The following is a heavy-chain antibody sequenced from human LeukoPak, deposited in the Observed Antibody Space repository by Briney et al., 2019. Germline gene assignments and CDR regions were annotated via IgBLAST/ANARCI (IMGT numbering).Heavy chain of an antibody. J-gene: IGHJ4*02. V-gene: IGHV3-21*01. CDR1: GFTFSSYS. D-gene: IGHD2-15*01. CDR3: AAGKWYGNF. CDR2: ISSSSDYI. Sequence: GGSLRLSCAASGFTFSSYSMNWVRQAPGKGLEWVSSISSSSDYIGYADSVKGRFTISRDNAKNSLYLHMNSLRAEDTAVYYCAAGKWYGNFWGQGTLVTVSS.